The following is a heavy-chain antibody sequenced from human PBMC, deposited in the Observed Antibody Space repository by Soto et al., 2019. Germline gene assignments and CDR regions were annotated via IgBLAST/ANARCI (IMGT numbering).Heavy chain of an antibody. CDR3: AKGGAAAGMGYFDL. V-gene: IGHV3-23*01. Sequence: EVQVLESGGGLVQPGGSLRLSCAASGFTFSTYAVSWVRQAPGKGLESVSGISGSGGSTYYADSVKGRFTISRDNSKKTLFPQMSSLRAEDTAVYFCAKGGAAAGMGYFDLWGRGTLVTVSP. D-gene: IGHD6-13*01. CDR1: GFTFSTYA. J-gene: IGHJ2*01. CDR2: ISGSGGST.